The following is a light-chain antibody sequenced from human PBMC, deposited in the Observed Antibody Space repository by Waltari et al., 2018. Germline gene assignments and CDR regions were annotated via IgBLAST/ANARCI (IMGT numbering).Light chain of an antibody. CDR3: AAWDDSLSGRV. Sequence: QSVLTQPPSVSGAPGQRVTISCTGRRSTNGAAYDVHWYHQLPGTAPKLLSYGNNNRPSGVPDRFSGSKSGTSASLAISGLRSEDEADYYCAAWDDSLSGRVFGGGTKLTVL. CDR1: RSTNGAAYD. V-gene: IGLV1-40*01. J-gene: IGLJ3*02. CDR2: GNN.